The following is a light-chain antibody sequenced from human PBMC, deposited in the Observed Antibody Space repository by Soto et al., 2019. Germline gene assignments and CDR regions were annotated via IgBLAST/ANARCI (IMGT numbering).Light chain of an antibody. CDR2: EVS. CDR3: HLFTSSNTYV. J-gene: IGLJ1*01. V-gene: IGLV2-18*01. Sequence: QCVLTQPPSGTGSPGQAGTISCTGTSSDVGSYNRVSWYQQPPGTAPKVMIYEVSNRPSGVPDRFSGSKSGNTASLTISGLQPEDEADYDCHLFTSSNTYVFRTGTKVTLL. CDR1: SSDVGSYNR.